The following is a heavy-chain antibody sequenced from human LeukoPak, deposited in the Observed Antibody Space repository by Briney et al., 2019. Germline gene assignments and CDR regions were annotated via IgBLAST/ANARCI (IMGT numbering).Heavy chain of an antibody. D-gene: IGHD3-22*01. CDR3: ARDRSGYYDSSGYNHDAFDI. J-gene: IGHJ3*02. CDR2: INPNSGGT. CDR1: GCTFTGYY. Sequence: ASVKVSCKASGCTFTGYYMHWVRQAPGQGLEWVGRINPNSGGTNYAQKFQGRVTMTRDTSISTAYMELSRLRSDDTAVYYCARDRSGYYDSSGYNHDAFDIWGQGTMVTVSS. V-gene: IGHV1-2*06.